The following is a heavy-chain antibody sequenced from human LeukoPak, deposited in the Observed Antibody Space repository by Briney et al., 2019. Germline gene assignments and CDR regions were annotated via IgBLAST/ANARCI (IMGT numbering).Heavy chain of an antibody. CDR2: MYYSGRT. Sequence: SETLSLTCSVSGDAITGSSYYWGWIRQPPGKGLEWIGSMYYSGRTYSNPSLKSRFTMSAATSKKQFSLKLSSVSAADTAVYYCARQYYDNTGYYYFDYWGQGTLVTVSS. D-gene: IGHD3-9*01. J-gene: IGHJ4*02. CDR3: ARQYYDNTGYYYFDY. CDR1: GDAITGSSYY. V-gene: IGHV4-39*01.